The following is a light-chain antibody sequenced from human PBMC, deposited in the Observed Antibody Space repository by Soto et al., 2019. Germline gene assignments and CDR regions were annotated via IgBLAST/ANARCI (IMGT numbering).Light chain of an antibody. Sequence: GDRVTITCRPSRGSGNALAWYQQKPGTVPKLLIHSASTLQSGVPSRFSGSGSGTEFTLTISSLQHDDFAPSYCQQYNSYPGTFAQGTNVDIK. CDR2: SAS. J-gene: IGKJ1*01. V-gene: IGKV1-27*01. CDR3: QQYNSYPGT. CDR1: RGSGNA.